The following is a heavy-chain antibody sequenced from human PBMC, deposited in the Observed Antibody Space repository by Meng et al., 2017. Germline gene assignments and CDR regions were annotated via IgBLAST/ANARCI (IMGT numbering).Heavy chain of an antibody. D-gene: IGHD3-3*01. CDR3: ARGYDFWSGQYYFDY. CDR1: GGSISSYY. Sequence: QAQRQESGPGLVKTSETLSLSCTVSGGSISSYYWSWIRQPPGKGLEWIGYIYYSGSTNYNPSLKSRVTISVDTSKNQFSLKLSSVTAADTAVYYCARGYDFWSGQYYFDYWGQGTLVTVSS. J-gene: IGHJ4*02. CDR2: IYYSGST. V-gene: IGHV4-59*01.